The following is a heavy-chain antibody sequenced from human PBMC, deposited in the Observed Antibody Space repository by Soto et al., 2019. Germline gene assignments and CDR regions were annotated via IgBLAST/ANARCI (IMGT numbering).Heavy chain of an antibody. J-gene: IGHJ5*02. V-gene: IGHV4-34*01. D-gene: IGHD4-4*01. CDR3: ARRFGIRLTTSPYWFDP. CDR2: INHSGST. CDR1: GGSFSGYY. Sequence: PSETLSLTCAVYGGSFSGYYWSWIRQPPGKGLEWIGEINHSGSTNYNPSLKSRVTISVDTSKNQFSLKLSSVTAADTAVYYCARRFGIRLTTSPYWFDPWGQGTLVTVSS.